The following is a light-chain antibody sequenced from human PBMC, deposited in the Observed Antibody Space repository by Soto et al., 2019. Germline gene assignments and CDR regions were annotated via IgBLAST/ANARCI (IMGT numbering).Light chain of an antibody. CDR3: SSYTSSNTVL. CDR2: DVS. Sequence: QSALTQPASVSGSPGQSITISCTGTSSDVGGYNYVSWYQHHPGKAPKLMIYDVSNRPSGVSNRFSGSKSGNTASLTISGLQAEAEAAYYCSSYTSSNTVLFGGGTKLTVL. CDR1: SSDVGGYNY. J-gene: IGLJ2*01. V-gene: IGLV2-14*03.